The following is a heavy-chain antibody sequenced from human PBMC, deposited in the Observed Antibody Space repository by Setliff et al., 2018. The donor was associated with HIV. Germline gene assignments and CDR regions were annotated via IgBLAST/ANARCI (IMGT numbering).Heavy chain of an antibody. CDR2: IIPIFGTA. J-gene: IGHJ4*02. CDR1: GGTFSGYA. D-gene: IGHD1-26*01. CDR3: AEGGATGRLFRY. V-gene: IGHV1-69*13. Sequence: SVKVSCKASGGTFSGYAISWVRQAPGQGLEWMGGIIPIFGTANYAQKFQGRVTITADESTSTAYMELSSLRSEDTAVYYCAEGGATGRLFRYWGQGTLVTVSS.